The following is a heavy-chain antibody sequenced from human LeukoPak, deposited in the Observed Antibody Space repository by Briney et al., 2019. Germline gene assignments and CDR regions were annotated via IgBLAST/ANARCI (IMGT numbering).Heavy chain of an antibody. CDR3: AKWGRGFVVVYPSAFDI. J-gene: IGHJ3*02. Sequence: GGSLRLTCAASGFTFSSYAMSWVRQAPGKGLEWVSAINGSGGSTYYADSVKGRLTISIDNSKNTLYLQMNSVRAEDTAVYYCAKWGRGFVVVYPSAFDIWGQGTMVTVSS. V-gene: IGHV3-23*01. CDR2: INGSGGST. D-gene: IGHD2-15*01. CDR1: GFTFSSYA.